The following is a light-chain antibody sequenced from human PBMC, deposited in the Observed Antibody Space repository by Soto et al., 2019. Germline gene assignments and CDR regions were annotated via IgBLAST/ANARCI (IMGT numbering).Light chain of an antibody. J-gene: IGKJ5*01. Sequence: EIVMTQSPATLSVSPGETATLSCRASQSVSNNVAWYQQKPGQAPRLLILGASTRATGIPARFSGSGSGTEFTLSISSLQSEDFAVYYCQQRSNWPLTFGQGTRLEIK. CDR1: QSVSNN. CDR2: GAS. CDR3: QQRSNWPLT. V-gene: IGKV3-15*01.